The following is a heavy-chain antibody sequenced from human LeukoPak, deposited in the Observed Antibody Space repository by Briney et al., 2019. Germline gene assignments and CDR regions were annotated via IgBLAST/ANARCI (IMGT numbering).Heavy chain of an antibody. CDR2: ISYDGSNK. V-gene: IGHV3-30*18. Sequence: GGSLRLSCAASGFTFSSYGTHWVRQAPGKGLEWVAVISYDGSNKYYADSVKGRFTISRNNSKNTLYLQMNSLRAEDTAVCYCAKDSESYYYYYGMDVWGQGTTVTVSS. J-gene: IGHJ6*02. CDR1: GFTFSSYG. CDR3: AKDSESYYYYYGMDV.